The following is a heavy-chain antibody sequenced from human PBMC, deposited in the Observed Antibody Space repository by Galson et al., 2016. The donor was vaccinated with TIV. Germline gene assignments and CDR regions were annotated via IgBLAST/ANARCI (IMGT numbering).Heavy chain of an antibody. J-gene: IGHJ4*02. CDR2: TYYRSKWYN. Sequence: CAISGDSVSSNSAAWNWIRQSPSKGLEWLGRTYYRSKWYNDFALSVKGRITINPDTSKTQVSLQLHPVTPEATAVYYCARATPSVFGVVMTLDYWGQGTLVTVSS. V-gene: IGHV6-1*01. D-gene: IGHD3-3*01. CDR1: GDSVSSNSAA. CDR3: ARATPSVFGVVMTLDY.